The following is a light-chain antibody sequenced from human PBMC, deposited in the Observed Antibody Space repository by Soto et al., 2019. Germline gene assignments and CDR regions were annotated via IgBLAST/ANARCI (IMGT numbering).Light chain of an antibody. CDR2: VTN. CDR1: SSNIGAGYD. Sequence: QPVLTQPPSVSGAPGQRVTISCTGSSSNIGAGYDVHWYQQIPGTPPKLLIYVTNNRPSGVPDRFSGSKSGTSASLAITGLQAEDEADYYCQSYDTSLSGSVFGGGTKVTVL. J-gene: IGLJ3*02. V-gene: IGLV1-40*01. CDR3: QSYDTSLSGSV.